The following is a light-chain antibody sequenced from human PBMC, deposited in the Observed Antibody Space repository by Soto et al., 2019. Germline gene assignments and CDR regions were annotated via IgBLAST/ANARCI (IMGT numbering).Light chain of an antibody. J-gene: IGLJ2*01. CDR2: STS. CDR3: LLYDGGAQVL. CDR1: AGAVTSAYY. V-gene: IGLV7-43*01. Sequence: QTVVTQEPSLTVSPGGRVTLTWASSAGAVTSAYYTNWLQQKPGQAPRALIYSTSEKHSWTPARFSGSLLGGKAALTLSAAQPEDEADSYCLLYDGGAQVLFGGGTQLTVL.